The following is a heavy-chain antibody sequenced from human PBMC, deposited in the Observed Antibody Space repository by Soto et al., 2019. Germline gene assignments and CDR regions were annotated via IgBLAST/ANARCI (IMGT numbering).Heavy chain of an antibody. Sequence: QVQLVESGGGVVQPGRSLRLSCAAAGFSFSTYGMHWVRQAPGKGLEWVAVISYDARDKFYADSVKGRFTISRDNSTNTRYLQIDSLIPEDTALYYCANKDTLGVTKDWGQGTLVTVSS. J-gene: IGHJ4*02. D-gene: IGHD4-17*01. V-gene: IGHV3-30*18. CDR3: ANKDTLGVTKD. CDR2: ISYDARDK. CDR1: GFSFSTYG.